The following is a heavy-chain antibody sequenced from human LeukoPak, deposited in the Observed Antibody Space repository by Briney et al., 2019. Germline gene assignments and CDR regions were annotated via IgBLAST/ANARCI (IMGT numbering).Heavy chain of an antibody. CDR1: GGSISSSSYY. Sequence: PSETLSLTCTVSGGSISSSSYYWGWIRQPPGKGLEWIGSIYYSGSTYYNPSLKSRVTISVDTSKNQFSLKLSSVTAADTAVYFCVRLDSSNWYWSWGQGTLVTVSS. J-gene: IGHJ4*02. V-gene: IGHV4-39*07. CDR3: VRLDSSNWYWS. CDR2: IYYSGST. D-gene: IGHD6-13*01.